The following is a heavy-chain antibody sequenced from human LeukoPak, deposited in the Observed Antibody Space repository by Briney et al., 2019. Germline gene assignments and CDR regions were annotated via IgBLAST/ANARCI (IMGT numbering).Heavy chain of an antibody. D-gene: IGHD2/OR15-2a*01. Sequence: GGSLRLSCAVSGFSFSSNTMSWVRQAPGRGREWVSAISNNGGRTDYADCVKGRFTISRDNTKSILYLHMDGLRAEATAVYYCAKDEDTSALSEYWGQGTLVTVSS. CDR1: GFSFSSNT. V-gene: IGHV3-23*01. J-gene: IGHJ4*02. CDR3: AKDEDTSALSEY. CDR2: ISNNGGRT.